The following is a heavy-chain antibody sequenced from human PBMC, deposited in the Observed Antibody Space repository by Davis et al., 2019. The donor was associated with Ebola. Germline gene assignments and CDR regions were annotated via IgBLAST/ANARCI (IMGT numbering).Heavy chain of an antibody. CDR3: ARDKNSGWYRAINYYFDY. CDR2: INSRVGST. J-gene: IGHJ4*02. Sequence: ASVKVSCKASGYTFTSYYIHWVRQAPGQGLEWMGMINSRVGSTINAQKFQGRVTMTRDTSTSTAYMELRSLRSDDTAVYYCARDKNSGWYRAINYYFDYWGQGTLVTVSS. D-gene: IGHD6-19*01. CDR1: GYTFTSYY. V-gene: IGHV1-46*01.